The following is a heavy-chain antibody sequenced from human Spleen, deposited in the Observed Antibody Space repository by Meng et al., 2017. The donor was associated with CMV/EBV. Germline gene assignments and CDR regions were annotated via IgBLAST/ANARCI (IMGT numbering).Heavy chain of an antibody. CDR3: ARDYVDDYGYHGAFDV. CDR2: ISAYNGNT. J-gene: IGHJ3*01. CDR1: GYTFTSYG. D-gene: IGHD4-17*01. V-gene: IGHV1-18*01. Sequence: ASVKVSCKASGYTFTSYGISWVRQAPGQGLEWMGWISAYNGNTNYAQKLQGRVTMTTDTSTSTAYMELRSLRSDDTAVYYCARDYVDDYGYHGAFDVWGQGTMVTVSS.